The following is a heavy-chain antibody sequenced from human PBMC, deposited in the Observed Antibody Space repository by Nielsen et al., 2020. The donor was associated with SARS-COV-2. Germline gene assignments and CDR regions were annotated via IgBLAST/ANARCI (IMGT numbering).Heavy chain of an antibody. D-gene: IGHD6-19*01. Sequence: SLRTPCAASGFTFGGYAMPRVRQAPGKGLEWVSGISWNSGSIGYADSVKGRFTISRDNAKNTLYLQMNSLRAEDTAIYYCARGYSTGWYGDHWGQGTLVTVSS. V-gene: IGHV3-9*01. CDR1: GFTFGGYA. CDR3: ARGYSTGWYGDH. J-gene: IGHJ4*02. CDR2: ISWNSGSI.